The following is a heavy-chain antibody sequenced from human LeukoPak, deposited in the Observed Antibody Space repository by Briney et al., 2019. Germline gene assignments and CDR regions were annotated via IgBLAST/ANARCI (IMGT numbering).Heavy chain of an antibody. D-gene: IGHD6-13*01. Sequence: PGGSLRLSCAASGFTFSSYVMHWVRQAPGKGLEWVAVISYDGTSKYYADSVKGRFTISRDNSKNTLYLQMNSLRVEDTAVYYCARQPTSYSPAANFFDQWGQGALVTVSS. CDR2: ISYDGTSK. CDR3: ARQPTSYSPAANFFDQ. CDR1: GFTFSSYV. J-gene: IGHJ4*02. V-gene: IGHV3-30-3*01.